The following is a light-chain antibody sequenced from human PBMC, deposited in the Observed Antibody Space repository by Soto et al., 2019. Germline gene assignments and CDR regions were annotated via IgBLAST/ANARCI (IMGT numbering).Light chain of an antibody. Sequence: QPVLTQPPSASGTPGQRVTISCSGSGSNIGSNTVNWYQQLPGAAPKLLIYSNNQRPSGVPDRFSGSKSGTSASLAISGLQSEDEADYYCAAWDDSLNVYVFGTGTKVTVL. CDR3: AAWDDSLNVYV. J-gene: IGLJ1*01. CDR2: SNN. CDR1: GSNIGSNT. V-gene: IGLV1-44*01.